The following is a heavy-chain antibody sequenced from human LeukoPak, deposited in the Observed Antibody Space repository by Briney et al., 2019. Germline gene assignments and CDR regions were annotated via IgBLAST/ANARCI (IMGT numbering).Heavy chain of an antibody. CDR3: AREVDYYDTSDYFPLGY. CDR2: INPNNGGT. D-gene: IGHD3-22*01. CDR1: GYTFTDYY. V-gene: IGHV1-2*02. J-gene: IGHJ4*02. Sequence: ASIKVSCKASGYTFTDYYIHWVRQAPGQGLEWMGWINPNNGGTYYAQKFQGRVTMTRDTSISTAYMELSRLRSDDTAVYYCAREVDYYDTSDYFPLGYWGQGTLVTVSS.